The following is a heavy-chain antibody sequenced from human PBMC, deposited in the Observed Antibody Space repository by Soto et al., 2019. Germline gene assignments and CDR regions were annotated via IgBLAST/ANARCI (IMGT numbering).Heavy chain of an antibody. Sequence: QVQLQESGPGLVKPSGTLSLTCAVSGGSISSSNWWSWVRQPPGKGLEWIGEIYHSGSTNYNPSLKSRVTISVDKAQNQFSLKLSSVTAADTAVYYCARVVGGYYYGMDVWGQGTTVTVSS. V-gene: IGHV4-4*02. CDR2: IYHSGST. D-gene: IGHD2-2*01. CDR3: ARVVGGYYYGMDV. J-gene: IGHJ6*02. CDR1: GGSISSSNW.